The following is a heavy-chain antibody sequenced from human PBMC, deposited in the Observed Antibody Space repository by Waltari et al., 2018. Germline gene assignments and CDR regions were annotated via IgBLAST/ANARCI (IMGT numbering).Heavy chain of an antibody. CDR1: AFTFGNEA. V-gene: IGHV3-23*01. CDR3: ANPCYDWDDPLDS. D-gene: IGHD1-20*01. CDR2: SSVRAYT. J-gene: IGHJ4*02. Sequence: EVQLLQSGGDWLKPGGSRSLSCVTSAFTFGNEAISWFRQAPGTGVGWVSGSSVRAYTYDADYGRGRFTSSSDTSKNSVHLQLNRLSGEDAAEYDGANPCYDWDDPLDSWGQGTLVTVSS.